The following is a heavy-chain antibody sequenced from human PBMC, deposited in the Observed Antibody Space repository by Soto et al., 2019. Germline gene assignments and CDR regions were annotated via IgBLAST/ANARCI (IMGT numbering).Heavy chain of an antibody. J-gene: IGHJ4*02. CDR1: GGSFSGYY. CDR2: INHSGST. CDR3: ARGYYDSSGYSPLFDY. Sequence: SETLSLTCAVYGGSFSGYYWSWIRQPPGKGLEWIGEINHSGSTNYNPSLKSRVTISIDTSKNQFSLKLSSVTAADTAVYYCARGYYDSSGYSPLFDYWGQGTLVTVS. V-gene: IGHV4-34*01. D-gene: IGHD3-22*01.